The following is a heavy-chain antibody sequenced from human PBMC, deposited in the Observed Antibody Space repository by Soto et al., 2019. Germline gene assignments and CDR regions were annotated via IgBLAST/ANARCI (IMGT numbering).Heavy chain of an antibody. J-gene: IGHJ5*02. V-gene: IGHV3-7*01. Sequence: GGSLRLSCAASGFTFSSYWVSWVRQVPGKGLEWVANIKQDGSEKYYVDSVKGRFTISRDNANNSLYLQMNSLRVEDTAVYYCARGRTYCSGGTCYYWFDPWGPGTLVTVSS. CDR1: GFTFSSYW. D-gene: IGHD2-15*01. CDR2: IKQDGSEK. CDR3: ARGRTYCSGGTCYYWFDP.